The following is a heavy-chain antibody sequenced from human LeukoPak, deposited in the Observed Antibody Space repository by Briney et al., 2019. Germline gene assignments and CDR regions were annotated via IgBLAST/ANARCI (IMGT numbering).Heavy chain of an antibody. CDR3: ARAEYSSSSAFDY. CDR2: INHSGST. J-gene: IGHJ4*02. V-gene: IGHV4-34*01. D-gene: IGHD6-6*01. CDR1: GGSFSGYY. Sequence: SETLSLTCAVYGGSFSGYYWSWIRQSPGKGLEWIGEINHSGSTNYNPSLKSRVTISVDTSKNQFSLKLSSVTAADTAVYYCARAEYSSSSAFDYWGQGTLVTVSS.